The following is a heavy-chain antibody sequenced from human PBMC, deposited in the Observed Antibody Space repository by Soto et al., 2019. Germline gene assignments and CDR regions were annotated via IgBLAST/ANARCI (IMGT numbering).Heavy chain of an antibody. CDR1: GGTFSSYT. J-gene: IGHJ6*02. Sequence: QVQLVQSGAEVKKPGSSVKVSCKASGGTFSSYTISWVRQAPGQGLEWMGRIIPILGIANYAQKFQGRVTITADKSTSTAYMKLSSLRSEDTAVYYCARLLVLDYYYGMDVWGQGTTVTVSS. CDR3: ARLLVLDYYYGMDV. CDR2: IIPILGIA. D-gene: IGHD6-13*01. V-gene: IGHV1-69*02.